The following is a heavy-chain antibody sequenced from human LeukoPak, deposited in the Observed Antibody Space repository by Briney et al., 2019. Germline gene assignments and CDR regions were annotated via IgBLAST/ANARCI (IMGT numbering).Heavy chain of an antibody. CDR3: ARSSGGTYYYYYMDV. CDR1: GFNFNNCT. D-gene: IGHD1-26*01. CDR2: ISSRSTYI. V-gene: IGHV3-21*01. J-gene: IGHJ6*03. Sequence: KSGGSLRLSCAASGFNFNNCTFNWVRQAPGKGLAWVSSISSRSTYIYYADSMKGRFTISRDNAKNSLYLQMNSLRAEDTAVYYCARSSGGTYYYYYMDVWGKGTTVTVSS.